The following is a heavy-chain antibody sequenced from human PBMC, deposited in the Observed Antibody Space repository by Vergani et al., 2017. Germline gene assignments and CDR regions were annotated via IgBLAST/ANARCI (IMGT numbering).Heavy chain of an antibody. CDR1: GFTFSGSA. CDR3: TRHTSRWELQIG. CDR2: IRSKANSYAT. V-gene: IGHV3-73*01. Sequence: EVQLLESGGGLVQPGGSLRLSCAASGFTFSGSAMHWVRQASGKGLEWVGRIRSKANSYATAYAASVKGRFTISRDDSKNTAYLQMNSLKTEDTAVYYCTRHTSRWELQIGWGQGTLVTVSS. D-gene: IGHD2-15*01. J-gene: IGHJ4*02.